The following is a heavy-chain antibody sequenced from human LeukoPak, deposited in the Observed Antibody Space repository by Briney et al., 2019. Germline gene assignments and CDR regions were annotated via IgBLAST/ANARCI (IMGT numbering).Heavy chain of an antibody. CDR2: IRQDGSAK. CDR3: TRDRQGPKLYEMHV. Sequence: GGSLRLSCAASGFTFSTYWTSWVRQAPGKGLEWVADIRQDGSAKYYLDSAKGRFTISRDNAKNSLYLQLNSLRAEDTAVYSCTRDRQGPKLYEMHVWGQGTTVTVSS. CDR1: GFTFSTYW. V-gene: IGHV3-7*01. D-gene: IGHD3-10*01. J-gene: IGHJ6*02.